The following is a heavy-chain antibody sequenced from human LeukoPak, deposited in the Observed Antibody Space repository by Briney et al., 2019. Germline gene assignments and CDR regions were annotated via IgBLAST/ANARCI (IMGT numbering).Heavy chain of an antibody. CDR2: INPNSGGT. CDR3: ASGYYDSSGYYHSFDY. D-gene: IGHD3-22*01. Sequence: ASAKVSCKASGYTFTGYYMHWVRQAPGQGLEWMGWINPNSGGTNYAQKFQGRVTMTRDTSISTAYMELSRLRSDDTAVYYCASGYYDSSGYYHSFDYWGQGTLVTVSS. J-gene: IGHJ4*02. V-gene: IGHV1-2*02. CDR1: GYTFTGYY.